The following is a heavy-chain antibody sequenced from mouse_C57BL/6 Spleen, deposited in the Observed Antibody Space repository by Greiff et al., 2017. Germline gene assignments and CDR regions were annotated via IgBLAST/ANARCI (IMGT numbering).Heavy chain of an antibody. CDR3: ARETAQASFDD. D-gene: IGHD3-2*02. CDR1: GFTFSDYG. Sequence: EVQLKEPGGGLVKPGGSLKLSCAASGFTFSDYGMHWVRQAPEKGLEWVAYISTASSTNYYADTVKGRVTISRDNAKHTLFLQMTSLRSEDTAMYYCARETAQASFDDWGQGTTLTVSS. V-gene: IGHV5-17*01. CDR2: ISTASSTN. J-gene: IGHJ2*01.